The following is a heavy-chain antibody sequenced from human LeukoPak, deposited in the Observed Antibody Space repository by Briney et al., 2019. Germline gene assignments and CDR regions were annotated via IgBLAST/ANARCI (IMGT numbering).Heavy chain of an antibody. Sequence: ASVKVSCKASGGTFSSYAISWVRQAPGQGLEWMGWISAYNGNTNYAQKLQGRVTMTTDTSTSTAYMELRSLRSDDTAVYYCARASETVTAWDYFDYWGQGTLVTVSS. J-gene: IGHJ4*02. D-gene: IGHD4-17*01. CDR3: ARASETVTAWDYFDY. V-gene: IGHV1-18*01. CDR2: ISAYNGNT. CDR1: GGTFSSYA.